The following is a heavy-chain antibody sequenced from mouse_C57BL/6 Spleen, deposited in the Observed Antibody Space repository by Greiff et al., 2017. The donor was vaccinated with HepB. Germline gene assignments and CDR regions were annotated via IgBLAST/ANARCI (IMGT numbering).Heavy chain of an antibody. D-gene: IGHD1-1*01. CDR3: ARGEDYYGSSRYWYFDV. J-gene: IGHJ1*03. Sequence: DVMLVESGGGLVKPGGSLKLSCAASGFTFSDYGMHWVRQAPEKGLEWVAYISSGGSTIYYADTVKGRFTISRDNAKNTLFLQMTSLRSEDTAMYYCARGEDYYGSSRYWYFDVWGTGTTVTVSS. V-gene: IGHV5-17*01. CDR1: GFTFSDYG. CDR2: ISSGGSTI.